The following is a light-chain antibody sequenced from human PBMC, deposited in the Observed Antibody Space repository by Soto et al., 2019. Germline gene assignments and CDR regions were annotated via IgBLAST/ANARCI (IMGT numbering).Light chain of an antibody. Sequence: QSALTQPASVSGSPGQSITISCTGTSSDVGGYNYVSWYQQHPGKAPKLMIYEVSNRPSGVSNRFSGSQSGNTASLTISGLQAEDEADYYCSSYTSSSTPLYVFGTGTKVTVL. CDR2: EVS. CDR1: SSDVGGYNY. CDR3: SSYTSSSTPLYV. V-gene: IGLV2-14*01. J-gene: IGLJ1*01.